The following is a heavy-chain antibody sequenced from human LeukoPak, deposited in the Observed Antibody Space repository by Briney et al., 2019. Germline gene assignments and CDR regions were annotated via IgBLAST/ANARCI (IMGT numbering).Heavy chain of an antibody. Sequence: SETLSLTCAVYGGSFSGYYWSWIRQPPGKGLEWIGEINHRGSTNYNPSLKSRVTISVDTSKNQFSLKLSSVTAADTAVYYCATTVTTWDYYGMDVWGQGTTVTVSS. CDR1: GGSFSGYY. CDR2: INHRGST. V-gene: IGHV4-34*01. D-gene: IGHD4-17*01. J-gene: IGHJ6*02. CDR3: ATTVTTWDYYGMDV.